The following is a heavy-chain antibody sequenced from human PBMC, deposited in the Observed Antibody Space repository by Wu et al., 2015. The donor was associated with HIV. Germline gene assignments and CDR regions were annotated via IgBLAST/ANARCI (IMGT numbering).Heavy chain of an antibody. CDR3: ASGVGYCSGGSCSGDRWYFDY. CDR2: IIPIFGTA. CDR1: GGTFSSYA. D-gene: IGHD2-15*01. J-gene: IGHJ4*02. Sequence: QVQLVQSGAEVKKPGSSVKVSCKASGGTFSSYAISWVRQAPGQGLEWMGGIIPIFGTANYAQKFQGRVTITADESTSTAYMELSSLRSEDTAVYYCASGVGYCSGGSCSGDRWYFDYWGQGTLVTVSS. V-gene: IGHV1-69*12.